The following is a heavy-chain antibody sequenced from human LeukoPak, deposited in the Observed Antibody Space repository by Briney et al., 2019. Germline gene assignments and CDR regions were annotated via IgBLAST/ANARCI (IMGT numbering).Heavy chain of an antibody. CDR2: IYYSGST. D-gene: IGHD1-1*01. CDR3: ARARDPWTQYFDL. V-gene: IGHV4-39*01. J-gene: IGHJ2*01. CDR1: GGSISSSSYY. Sequence: SETLSLTCTVSGGSISSSSYYWGWIRQPPGKGLEWIGSIYYSGSTYYNPSLKSRVTISVDTSKNQFSLKLSSVTAADTAVYYCARARDPWTQYFDLWGRGTLVTVSS.